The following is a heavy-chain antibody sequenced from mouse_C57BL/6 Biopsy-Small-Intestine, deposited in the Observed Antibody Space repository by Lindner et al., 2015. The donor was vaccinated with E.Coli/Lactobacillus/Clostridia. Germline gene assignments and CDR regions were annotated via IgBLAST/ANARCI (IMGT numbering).Heavy chain of an antibody. J-gene: IGHJ2*01. Sequence: VQLQESGPELVKPGASVKISCKASGHSFTDYNMNWVKQSNGKSLEWIGIINPTFGTTSYNQKFKGKATLTVDQSSSTAYMQLNSLTSEDSAVYFCARGTRLDFWGQGTTLTVSS. V-gene: IGHV1-39*01. D-gene: IGHD3-3*01. CDR1: GHSFTDYN. CDR3: ARGTRLDF. CDR2: INPTFGTT.